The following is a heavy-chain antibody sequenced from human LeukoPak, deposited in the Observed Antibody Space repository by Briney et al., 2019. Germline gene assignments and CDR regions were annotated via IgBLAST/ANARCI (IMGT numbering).Heavy chain of an antibody. J-gene: IGHJ4*02. Sequence: GGSLRLSCAASGFTFSSYAMPWVRQAPGKGLEYVSAISSNGGSTYYANSVKGRFTISRDNSKNTLYLQMGSLRAEDMAVYYCAREGYSGYGSFDYWGQGTLVTVSS. CDR3: AREGYSGYGSFDY. CDR2: ISSNGGST. CDR1: GFTFSSYA. D-gene: IGHD5-12*01. V-gene: IGHV3-64*01.